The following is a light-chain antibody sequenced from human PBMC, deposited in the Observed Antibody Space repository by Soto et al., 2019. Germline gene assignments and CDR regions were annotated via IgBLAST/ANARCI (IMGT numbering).Light chain of an antibody. V-gene: IGLV2-14*01. CDR1: SSDVGDYNY. Sequence: QSALTQPASVSGSPGQSITISCTGTSSDVGDYNYVSWYQHHPGKAPKLMIYEVSNRPSGVSNRFSGSKSGNTASLTISGLQAEDEDDYYCSSYTSSSTHYVFGTGT. J-gene: IGLJ1*01. CDR3: SSYTSSSTHYV. CDR2: EVS.